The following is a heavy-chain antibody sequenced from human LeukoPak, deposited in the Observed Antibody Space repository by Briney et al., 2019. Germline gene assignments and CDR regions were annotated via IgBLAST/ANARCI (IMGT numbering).Heavy chain of an antibody. CDR2: ISGDGGST. CDR3: AKDLYYYDSSGYYSPDY. V-gene: IGHV3-43*02. D-gene: IGHD3-22*01. Sequence: GGSLRLSCAASGFTFDDYAMHWLRQAPGKGLEWVSLISGDGGSTYYADSVKGRFTISRDNSKNSLYLQMNSLRTEDTALYYCAKDLYYYDSSGYYSPDYWGQGTLVTVSS. J-gene: IGHJ4*02. CDR1: GFTFDDYA.